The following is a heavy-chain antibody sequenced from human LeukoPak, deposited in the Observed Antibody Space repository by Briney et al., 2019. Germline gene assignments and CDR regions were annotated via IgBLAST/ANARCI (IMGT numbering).Heavy chain of an antibody. D-gene: IGHD5-24*01. CDR1: GFTFSNYA. CDR2: ITGNGDST. CDR3: ASSNGYNFIEDAFDI. Sequence: PGGTLRLSCAASGFTFSNYAMHWVRQAPGKGLEYVSTITGNGDSTYYAKSVQGRFTISRDNSKNTLFLQMGSLRADDMAVYYCASSNGYNFIEDAFDIWGQGTMVTVSS. J-gene: IGHJ3*02. V-gene: IGHV3-64*01.